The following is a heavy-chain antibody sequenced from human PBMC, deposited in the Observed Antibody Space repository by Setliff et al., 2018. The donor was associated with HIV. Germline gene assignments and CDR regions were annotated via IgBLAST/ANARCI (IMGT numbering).Heavy chain of an antibody. CDR1: GYSISSSYY. J-gene: IGHJ3*02. CDR3: AREAIFGVVPDDGNDAFDI. Sequence: SETLSLTCAVSGYSISSSYYWGWIRQPPGKGLEWIASVYHGGSAYYNPSLKSRVTTSVDTSKNQFSLRLSSVTAADTAVYYCAREAIFGVVPDDGNDAFDIWGQGTMVTVS. V-gene: IGHV4-38-2*02. D-gene: IGHD3-3*01. CDR2: VYHGGSA.